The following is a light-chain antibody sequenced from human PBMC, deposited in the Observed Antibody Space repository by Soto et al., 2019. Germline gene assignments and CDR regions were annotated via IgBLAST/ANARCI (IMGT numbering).Light chain of an antibody. J-gene: IGKJ1*01. CDR2: GAS. V-gene: IGKV3-20*01. CDR1: QSVSSSY. Sequence: ELVLTQSPGTLSLSPGERATLSCRASQSVSSSYLAWYQQKPGQAPRLLIYGASSRATGIPDRFSGSGSETDITLTISRLEPEDFAVYYCQQYGSSSWTFGQGTKVEIK. CDR3: QQYGSSSWT.